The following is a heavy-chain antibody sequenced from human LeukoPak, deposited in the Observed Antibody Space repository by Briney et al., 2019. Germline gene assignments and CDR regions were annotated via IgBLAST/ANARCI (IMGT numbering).Heavy chain of an antibody. CDR2: ISSSSSTI. V-gene: IGHV3-48*01. D-gene: IGHD3-10*02. Sequence: PGGSLRLSCEASGFSFPYSMNWVRQAPGKGLEWVSYISSSSSTIYYADSVKGRFTISRDNAKNSLYLQMNSLRAEDTAVYYCASTVVRGSLWGQGTMVTVSS. CDR1: GFSFPYS. J-gene: IGHJ3*01. CDR3: ASTVVRGSL.